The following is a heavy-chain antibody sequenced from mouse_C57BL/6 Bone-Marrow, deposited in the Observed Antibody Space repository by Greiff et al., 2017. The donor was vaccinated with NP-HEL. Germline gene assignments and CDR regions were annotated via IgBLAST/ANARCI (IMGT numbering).Heavy chain of an antibody. CDR1: GYTFTSYW. CDR3: TRKGIFYYDYSHAMDY. V-gene: IGHV1-5*01. CDR2: IYPGNSDT. J-gene: IGHJ4*01. D-gene: IGHD2-4*01. Sequence: VQLQQSGTVLARPGASVKMSCKTSGYTFTSYWMHWVKQRPGQGLEWIGAIYPGNSDTSYNQKFKGKAKLTAVTSASTAYMELSSLTNEDSSVYYCTRKGIFYYDYSHAMDYWGQGTSVTVSS.